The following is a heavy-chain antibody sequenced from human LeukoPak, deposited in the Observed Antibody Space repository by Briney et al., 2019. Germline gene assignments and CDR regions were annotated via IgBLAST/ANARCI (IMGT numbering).Heavy chain of an antibody. Sequence: GSSVKVSCKASGGTFSSYAISWVRQAPGQGLEWMGRIIPIFGTANYTQKFQGRVTITTDESTSTAYMELSSLRSEDTAVYYCARDKGFQYYYMDVWGKGTTVTASS. D-gene: IGHD3-3*01. V-gene: IGHV1-69*05. CDR3: ARDKGFQYYYMDV. CDR2: IIPIFGTA. J-gene: IGHJ6*03. CDR1: GGTFSSYA.